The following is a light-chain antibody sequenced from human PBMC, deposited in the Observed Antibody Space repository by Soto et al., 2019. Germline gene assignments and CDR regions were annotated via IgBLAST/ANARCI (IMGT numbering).Light chain of an antibody. J-gene: IGKJ2*01. CDR1: QSIRSS. CDR3: QQYNSYSPVT. V-gene: IGKV1-39*01. CDR2: AAS. Sequence: DIQMTQSPSSLSASVGDRVTITCRTSQSIRSSLNWYQQKPGKAPNLLIYAASRLQSGVPSRFSGSGSGTDFTLTISSLQPADFATYFCQQYNSYSPVTFGQGTKLEIK.